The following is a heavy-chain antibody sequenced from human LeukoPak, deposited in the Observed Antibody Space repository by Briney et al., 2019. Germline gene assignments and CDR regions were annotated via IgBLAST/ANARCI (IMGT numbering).Heavy chain of an antibody. V-gene: IGHV3-20*04. D-gene: IGHD3-10*01. CDR3: AKIRGITMVRGVIFDY. J-gene: IGHJ4*02. CDR1: GFTFDDYG. CDR2: INWNGGST. Sequence: GGSLRLSCAASGFTFDDYGMSWVRQAPGKGLEWVSGINWNGGSTGYADSVKGRFTISRDNAKNSLYLQMNSLRAEDTAVYYCAKIRGITMVRGVIFDYWGQGTLVTVSS.